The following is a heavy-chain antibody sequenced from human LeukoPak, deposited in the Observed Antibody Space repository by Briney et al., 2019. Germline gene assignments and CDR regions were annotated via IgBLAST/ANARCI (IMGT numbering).Heavy chain of an antibody. Sequence: GASVKVSCKASGSTFTGYYMHWVRQAPGQGLGWMGWINLNCGSTTHAQNSQGRVTMTIDTSISTAYMELSMLRSDDTAVYYCARDLLTDNSSWYRSWFDPWGQGTLVTVSS. D-gene: IGHD6-13*01. CDR1: GSTFTGYY. CDR3: ARDLLTDNSSWYRSWFDP. V-gene: IGHV1-2*02. CDR2: INLNCGST. J-gene: IGHJ5*02.